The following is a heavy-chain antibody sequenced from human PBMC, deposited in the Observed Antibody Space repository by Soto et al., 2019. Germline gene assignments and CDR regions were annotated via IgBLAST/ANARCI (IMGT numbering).Heavy chain of an antibody. J-gene: IGHJ4*02. CDR2: IYYSGST. D-gene: IGHD5-12*01. V-gene: IGHV4-59*01. Sequence: PSETLSLTWTVSGGSISSYYWSWIRQPPGKGLEWIGYIYYSGSTNYNPSLKSRVTMSVDTSKNQFSLKLSSVTAADTAVYYCARGTGGYETYFDYWGQGTLVTVSS. CDR3: ARGTGGYETYFDY. CDR1: GGSISSYY.